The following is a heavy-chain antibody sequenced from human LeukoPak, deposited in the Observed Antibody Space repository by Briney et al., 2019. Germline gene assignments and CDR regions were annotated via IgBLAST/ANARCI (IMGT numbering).Heavy chain of an antibody. V-gene: IGHV4-30-4*01. CDR1: GGSISSGDYY. D-gene: IGHD1-26*01. J-gene: IGHJ4*02. CDR2: IYYSGST. CDR3: AREGGSRDAQKPFD. Sequence: SQTLSLTCTVSGGSISSGDYYWSWIRQPPGKGLEWIGYIYYSGSTYYNPSLKSRVTISVDTSKNQFSLKLSSVTAADTAVYYRAREGGSRDAQKPFDWGQGTLVTVSS.